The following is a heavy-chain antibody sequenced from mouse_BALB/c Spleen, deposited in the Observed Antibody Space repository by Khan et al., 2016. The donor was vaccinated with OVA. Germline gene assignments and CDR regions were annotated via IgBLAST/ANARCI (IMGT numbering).Heavy chain of an antibody. CDR1: GFSLTSYG. Sequence: QVQLKESGPGLVAPSQNLSIICTVSGFSLTSYGVHWVRQPPGKGLEWLGVMWAGGSTNYNSALMSRLSISIDNSKSQVFLKMNSLQTDDTAMYYCARPYYGSAWFAYWSQGTLVTVSA. V-gene: IGHV2-9*02. CDR3: ARPYYGSAWFAY. D-gene: IGHD1-1*01. CDR2: MWAGGST. J-gene: IGHJ3*01.